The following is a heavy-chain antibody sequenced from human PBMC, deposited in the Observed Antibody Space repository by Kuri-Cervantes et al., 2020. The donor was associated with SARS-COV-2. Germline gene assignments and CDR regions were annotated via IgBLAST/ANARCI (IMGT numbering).Heavy chain of an antibody. CDR3: ARGGWPDY. V-gene: IGHV4-59*12. J-gene: IGHJ4*02. Sequence: GSLRLSCTVSGGSISSYYWSWIRQPPGKGLEWIGYIYYSGSTNYNPSLKSRVTISVDTSKNQLSLKLSSVTAADTAVYYCARGGWPDYWGQGTRVTVSS. CDR2: IYYSGST. D-gene: IGHD6-19*01. CDR1: GGSISSYY.